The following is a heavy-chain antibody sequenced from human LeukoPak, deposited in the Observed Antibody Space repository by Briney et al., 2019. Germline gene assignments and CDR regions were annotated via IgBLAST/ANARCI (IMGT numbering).Heavy chain of an antibody. J-gene: IGHJ4*02. D-gene: IGHD2-2*02. V-gene: IGHV1-2*02. CDR2: INPNSGGT. CDR1: GYTFTGFY. Sequence: GASVKVSCKTSGYTFTGFYMHWVRQAPGQGLEWMGWINPNSGGTNYAQKFQGRVTMTRDTSISTAYMELSRLRSDDTAVYYCAGDLFAGHLLYPDYWGQGTLVTVSS. CDR3: AGDLFAGHLLYPDY.